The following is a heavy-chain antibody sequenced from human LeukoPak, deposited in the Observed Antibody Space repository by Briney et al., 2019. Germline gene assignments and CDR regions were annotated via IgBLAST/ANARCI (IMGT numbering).Heavy chain of an antibody. Sequence: GGSLRLSCAASGFTFSSYWMSWVRQAPGKGLEWVANIKQDGSEKYYVDSVKGRFTISRDNAKNTLYLQMNSLRAEDTAVYYCAKGDTTWELPHDYWGQGTLVTVSS. J-gene: IGHJ4*02. CDR3: AKGDTTWELPHDY. D-gene: IGHD1-26*01. CDR2: IKQDGSEK. CDR1: GFTFSSYW. V-gene: IGHV3-7*03.